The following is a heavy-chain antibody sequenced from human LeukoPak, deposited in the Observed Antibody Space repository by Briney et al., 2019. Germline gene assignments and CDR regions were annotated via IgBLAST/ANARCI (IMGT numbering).Heavy chain of an antibody. Sequence: GGSLRLSCAASGFTFSSYSMNWVRQAPGKGLEWVSSISSSSSYIYYADSVKGRFTISRDSAKNSLYLQMNSLRAEDTAVYYCAREAMTTVTPFNYWGQGTLVTVSS. J-gene: IGHJ4*02. V-gene: IGHV3-21*01. CDR3: AREAMTTVTPFNY. D-gene: IGHD4-17*01. CDR1: GFTFSSYS. CDR2: ISSSSSYI.